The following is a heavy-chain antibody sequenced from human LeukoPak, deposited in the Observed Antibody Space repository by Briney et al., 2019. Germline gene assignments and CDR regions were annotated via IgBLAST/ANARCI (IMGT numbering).Heavy chain of an antibody. J-gene: IGHJ4*02. CDR3: AGFGVYPY. D-gene: IGHD5/OR15-5a*01. V-gene: IGHV3-48*01. Sequence: GGSLRLSCAGPGFTVKTYDMHWVGQAPVQGPEWIAYFGISGTIYYADSVRGRFTISRDNAKNSLFLQMNSLRVDDTAIYYCAGFGVYPYWGQGTPVTVSS. CDR1: GFTVKTYD. CDR2: FGISGTI.